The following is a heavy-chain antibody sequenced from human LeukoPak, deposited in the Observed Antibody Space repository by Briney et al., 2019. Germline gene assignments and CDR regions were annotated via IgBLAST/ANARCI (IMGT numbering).Heavy chain of an antibody. Sequence: PSETLSLTCTVSGGSISSYHWSWIRQPPGKGLEWIGYIYYSGSTNYNPSLKSRVTISVDTSKNQFSLKLSSVTAADTAVYYCARARDYDPPAFYYYYMDVWGKGTTVTVSS. CDR3: ARARDYDPPAFYYYYMDV. V-gene: IGHV4-59*01. D-gene: IGHD4-17*01. J-gene: IGHJ6*03. CDR1: GGSISSYH. CDR2: IYYSGST.